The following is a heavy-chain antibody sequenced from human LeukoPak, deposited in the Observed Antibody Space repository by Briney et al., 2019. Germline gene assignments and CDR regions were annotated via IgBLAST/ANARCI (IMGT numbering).Heavy chain of an antibody. V-gene: IGHV1-2*02. CDR2: INPKSGGT. Sequence: ASVKVSCKASGYTFTDYYMHWVRQAPGQGLEWMGWINPKSGGTIYAQKFQGRVTMTRDTSISTAYMELSSLKSDDTAVYYCAREDVDTDRLCDYWGQGTLVTVSS. J-gene: IGHJ4*02. CDR3: AREDVDTDRLCDY. D-gene: IGHD5-18*01. CDR1: GYTFTDYY.